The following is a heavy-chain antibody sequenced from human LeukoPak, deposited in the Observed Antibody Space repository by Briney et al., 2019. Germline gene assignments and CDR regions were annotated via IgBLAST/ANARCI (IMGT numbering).Heavy chain of an antibody. CDR2: IYYSGST. D-gene: IGHD4-23*01. Sequence: SQTLSLTCTVSGGSISSGSYYWSWIRQPPGKGLEWIGYIYYSGSTNYNPSLKSRVTISIDTSKNQFSLKLKSVTSADTAVYYCASGTTVVRPDYWGQGTLVTVSS. CDR1: GGSISSGSYY. V-gene: IGHV4-61*01. CDR3: ASGTTVVRPDY. J-gene: IGHJ4*02.